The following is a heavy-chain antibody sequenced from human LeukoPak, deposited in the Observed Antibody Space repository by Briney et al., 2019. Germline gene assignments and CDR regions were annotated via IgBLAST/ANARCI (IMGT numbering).Heavy chain of an antibody. CDR1: GFTFSSYW. J-gene: IGHJ3*02. CDR3: ARDPGDYVWGSYRHDDAFDI. D-gene: IGHD3-16*02. CDR2: MKQDGSEK. Sequence: GGSLRLSCAASGFTFSSYWMSWVRQAPGKGLEWVANMKQDGSEKYYVDSVKGRFTISRDNAKNSLYLQMNSLRAEDTAVYYCARDPGDYVWGSYRHDDAFDIWGQGTMVTVSS. V-gene: IGHV3-7*01.